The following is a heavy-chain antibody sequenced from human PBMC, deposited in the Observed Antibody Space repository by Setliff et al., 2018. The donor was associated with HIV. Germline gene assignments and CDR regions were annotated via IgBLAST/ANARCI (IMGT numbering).Heavy chain of an antibody. CDR2: IYTSGTT. CDR1: SASISNNH. CDR3: AIGDEYPGVFQS. J-gene: IGHJ5*02. V-gene: IGHV4-4*09. Sequence: SETLSLTCAVSSASISNNHWSWIRQTPGKGLEWIGSIYTSGTTNYNPSLEGRITTSVDLSKNHFSLNLHSVTAADTAFYYCAIGDEYPGVFQSWGQGRVVTVSS. D-gene: IGHD2-2*01.